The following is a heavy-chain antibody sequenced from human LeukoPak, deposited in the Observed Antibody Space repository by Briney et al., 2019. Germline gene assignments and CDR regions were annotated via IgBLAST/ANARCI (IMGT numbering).Heavy chain of an antibody. D-gene: IGHD5-18*01. Sequence: SVKVSCKASGGTFSGYAISWVRQAPGQGLEWMGGIILNFGTANYAQKFQGRVTITADESTSTAYMELSSLRSEDTAVYYCARGYFRGYSYGLGDYWGQGTLVTVSS. J-gene: IGHJ4*02. CDR2: IILNFGTA. CDR3: ARGYFRGYSYGLGDY. V-gene: IGHV1-69*13. CDR1: GGTFSGYA.